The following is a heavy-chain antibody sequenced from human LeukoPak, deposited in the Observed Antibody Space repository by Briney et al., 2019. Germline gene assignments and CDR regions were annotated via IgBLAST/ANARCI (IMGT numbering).Heavy chain of an antibody. V-gene: IGHV5-51*01. Sequence: GESLKISCKGSGYSFTSYWIGWVRQMPGKGLEWMGIIYPGDSDTRYSPSFQGQVTISADKSISTAYLQWSSLKASDTAMYYCARWALDGVADSSGFDYWGQGTLVTVSS. J-gene: IGHJ4*02. CDR3: ARWALDGVADSSGFDY. D-gene: IGHD3-22*01. CDR2: IYPGDSDT. CDR1: GYSFTSYW.